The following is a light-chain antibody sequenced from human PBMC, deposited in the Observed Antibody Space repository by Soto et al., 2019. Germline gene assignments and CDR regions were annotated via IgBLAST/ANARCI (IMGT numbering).Light chain of an antibody. J-gene: IGKJ2*02. CDR2: DTS. Sequence: EIVMTQSPANLSVSPGERVTLSCRASQSVSRFLAWYQQRPGQAPRRLIYDTSTRATGVPARFSGSGSGTEFSLPISSLQSEDFAVYYCQQYDNWPPCTFGQGTKLEVK. CDR1: QSVSRF. V-gene: IGKV3-15*01. CDR3: QQYDNWPPCT.